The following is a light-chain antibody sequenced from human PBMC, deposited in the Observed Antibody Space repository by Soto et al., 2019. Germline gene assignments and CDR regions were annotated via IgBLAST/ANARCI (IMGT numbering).Light chain of an antibody. CDR3: LPLNSYPLI. V-gene: IGKV1-9*01. J-gene: IGKJ4*01. Sequence: DIQLTQSPAFLSASVLDRVTITCRASQGISSYLSWYQQKPGKAPKILIYAATTLQTGVPSRFSGSGSGTDFTLTFSSLQPEDFATYYCLPLNSYPLIFGGGTKVDIK. CDR2: AAT. CDR1: QGISSY.